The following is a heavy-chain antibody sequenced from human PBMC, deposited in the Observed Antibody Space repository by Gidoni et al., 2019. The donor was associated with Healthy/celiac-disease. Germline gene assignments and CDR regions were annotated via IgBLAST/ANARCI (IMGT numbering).Heavy chain of an antibody. Sequence: EVQLLESGGGLVQPGGSLRLSCAASGFTFSSYSMSWVRQAPGKGLEWVSAISGSGGSTYYADSVKGRFTISRDNSKNTLYLQMNSLRAEDTAVYYCAKDGSDYDFWSGPGGWFDPWGQGTLVTVSS. CDR1: GFTFSSYS. J-gene: IGHJ5*02. V-gene: IGHV3-23*01. CDR3: AKDGSDYDFWSGPGGWFDP. D-gene: IGHD3-3*01. CDR2: ISGSGGST.